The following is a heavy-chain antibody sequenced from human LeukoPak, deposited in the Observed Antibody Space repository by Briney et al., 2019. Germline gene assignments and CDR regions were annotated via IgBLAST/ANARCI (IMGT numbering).Heavy chain of an antibody. Sequence: GGSLRLSCAASGFTFSSYAMSWVRQAPGKGLEWVAVISYDGSNKYYADSVKGRFTISRDNSKNTLYLQMNSLRAEDTAVYYCATPYGDYTSYYFDYWGQGTLVTVSS. J-gene: IGHJ4*02. CDR2: ISYDGSNK. CDR1: GFTFSSYA. CDR3: ATPYGDYTSYYFDY. V-gene: IGHV3-30-3*01. D-gene: IGHD4-17*01.